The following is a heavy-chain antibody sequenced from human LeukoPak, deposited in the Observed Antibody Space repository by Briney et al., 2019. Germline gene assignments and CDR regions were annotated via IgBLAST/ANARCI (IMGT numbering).Heavy chain of an antibody. CDR1: GFTFSSYG. CDR3: AKDRSYYYFDY. J-gene: IGHJ4*02. V-gene: IGHV3-30*02. D-gene: IGHD1-26*01. CDR2: IRYDGSNK. Sequence: PGGSLRLSCAASGFTFSSYGMHWVRQAPGKGLEWVAFIRYDGSNKYYADSVKGRFTISRDNSKNTLYLQVNSLRAEDTAVYYCAKDRSYYYFDYWGQGTLVTVSS.